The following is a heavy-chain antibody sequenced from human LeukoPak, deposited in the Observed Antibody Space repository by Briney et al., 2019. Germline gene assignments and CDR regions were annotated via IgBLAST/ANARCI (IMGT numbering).Heavy chain of an antibody. Sequence: GGSLRLSGAASGFTFSSYSMNWVRQAPGKGLEWVSSISSSSGYIYYADSVKGRFTISRDNAKKLLYLQMNSLRAGDTAVYYCAREGDTAMVALDYWGQGTLVTVSS. CDR2: ISSSSGYI. J-gene: IGHJ4*02. CDR3: AREGDTAMVALDY. CDR1: GFTFSSYS. V-gene: IGHV3-21*01. D-gene: IGHD5-18*01.